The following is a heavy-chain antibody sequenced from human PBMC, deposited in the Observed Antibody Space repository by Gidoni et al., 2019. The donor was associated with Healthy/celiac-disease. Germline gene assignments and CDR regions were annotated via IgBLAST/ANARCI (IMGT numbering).Heavy chain of an antibody. V-gene: IGHV4-34*01. CDR1: GGAFSGYY. CDR3: ARDYDFWCGYSY. J-gene: IGHJ4*02. Sequence: QVQLQQWWAGLLEPSKTLSITCAVCGGAFSGYYWSWIRQPPGKGLELIGEINHSGSTTYNLSLKRRVTISLDTSKNQFSRKLSSVTAADTAVYYCARDYDFWCGYSYWGQGTLVTVSS. CDR2: INHSGST. D-gene: IGHD3-3*01.